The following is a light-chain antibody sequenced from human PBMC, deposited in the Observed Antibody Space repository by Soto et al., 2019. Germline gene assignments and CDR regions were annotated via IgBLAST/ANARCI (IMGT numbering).Light chain of an antibody. J-gene: IGLJ3*02. V-gene: IGLV1-47*01. CDR1: SSNIGNNH. CDR2: KTN. CDR3: AAWDDSLRVWV. Sequence: QSVLTQPPSASGTPGQRVTISCSGSSSNIGNNHLFWYQQLPGTAPKLLIYKTNHRPSRVPDRFSASKSGTSASLAISGLRSEDEADYYCAAWDDSLRVWVFGGGTKVTVL.